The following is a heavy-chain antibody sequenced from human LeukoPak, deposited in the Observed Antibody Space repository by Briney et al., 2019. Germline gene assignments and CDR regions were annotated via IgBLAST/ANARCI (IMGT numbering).Heavy chain of an antibody. J-gene: IGHJ4*02. D-gene: IGHD6-19*01. V-gene: IGHV4-59*01. Sequence: SETLSLTCTVSGGSISSYYWSWLRQPPGKGLEWIGYIYYSGSTNYNPSLKSRVTISVDTSKNQFSLKLSSVTAADTAVYYCARAIAVAVGAFDYWGQGTLVTVSS. CDR2: IYYSGST. CDR1: GGSISSYY. CDR3: ARAIAVAVGAFDY.